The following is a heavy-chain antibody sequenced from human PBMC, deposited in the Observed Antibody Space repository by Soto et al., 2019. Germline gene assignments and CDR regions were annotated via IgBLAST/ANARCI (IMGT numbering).Heavy chain of an antibody. CDR1: GGSISSGGYS. V-gene: IGHV4-30-2*01. Sequence: VSGGSISSGGYSWSWIRQPPGKGLEWIGYIYHSGSTYYNPSLKSRVTISVDRAKNQFSLKLSSVTAADTAVYYCARGYSYGSQYFDYWGQGTLVTVSS. CDR3: ARGYSYGSQYFDY. D-gene: IGHD5-18*01. J-gene: IGHJ4*02. CDR2: IYHSGST.